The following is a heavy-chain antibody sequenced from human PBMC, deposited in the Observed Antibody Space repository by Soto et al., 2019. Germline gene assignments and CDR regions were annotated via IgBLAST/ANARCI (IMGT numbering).Heavy chain of an antibody. Sequence: ASVKVSCKASGYTFTGYYMHWVRQAPGQGLEWMGWINPNSGGTNYAQKFQGRVTMTRDTSISTAYMELSRLRSDDTAVYYCARALSVLSGMYYDFWRGYSRVFDYWGQATLVTVSS. D-gene: IGHD3-3*01. V-gene: IGHV1-2*02. CDR3: ARALSVLSGMYYDFWRGYSRVFDY. J-gene: IGHJ4*02. CDR2: INPNSGGT. CDR1: GYTFTGYY.